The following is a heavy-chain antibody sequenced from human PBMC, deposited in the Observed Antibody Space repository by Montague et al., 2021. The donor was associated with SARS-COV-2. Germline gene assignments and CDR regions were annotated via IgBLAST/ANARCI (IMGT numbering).Heavy chain of an antibody. CDR3: ARVCPGWLHFGPYFDY. J-gene: IGHJ4*02. Sequence: SETLSLTCTVSGGSISSYYWSWIRQPPGKGLEWIGYINYSGSPNYNPSLKSRVTISVDTSKNQFSLKLSSVTAADTAVYYCARVCPGWLHFGPYFDYWGQGTLVTVSS. CDR2: INYSGSP. V-gene: IGHV4-59*01. CDR1: GGSISSYY. D-gene: IGHD5-24*01.